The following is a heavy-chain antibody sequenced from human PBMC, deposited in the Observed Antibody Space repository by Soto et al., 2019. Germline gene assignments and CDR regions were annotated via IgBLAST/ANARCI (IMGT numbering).Heavy chain of an antibody. CDR3: ARDTYYYDSSGYYETGPLGY. Sequence: EVQLVESGGGLVKPGGSLRLSCAASGFTFSSYSMNWVRQAPGKGLEWVSSISSSSSYIYYADSVKGRFTISRDNAKNSLYLQMNSLRAEDTAVYYCARDTYYYDSSGYYETGPLGYWGQGTLVTVSS. CDR1: GFTFSSYS. D-gene: IGHD3-22*01. CDR2: ISSSSSYI. V-gene: IGHV3-21*01. J-gene: IGHJ4*02.